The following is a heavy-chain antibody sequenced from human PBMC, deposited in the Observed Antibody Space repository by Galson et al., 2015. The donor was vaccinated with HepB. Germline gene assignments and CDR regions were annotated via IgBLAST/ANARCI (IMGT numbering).Heavy chain of an antibody. J-gene: IGHJ6*02. CDR3: AKWVVDTAMVTRGYYDSSGPSGYYYGMDV. CDR1: GFTFSSYA. CDR2: ISGSGGST. V-gene: IGHV3-23*01. Sequence: SLRLSCAASGFTFSSYAMSWVRQAPGKGLEWVSAISGSGGSTYYADSVKGRFTISRDNSKNTLYLQMNSLRAEDTAVYYCAKWVVDTAMVTRGYYDSSGPSGYYYGMDVWGQGTTVTVSS. D-gene: IGHD5-18*01.